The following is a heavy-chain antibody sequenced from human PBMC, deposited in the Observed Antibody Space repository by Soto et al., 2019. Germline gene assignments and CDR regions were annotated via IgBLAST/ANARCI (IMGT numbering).Heavy chain of an antibody. CDR1: GGSIISGDYY. Sequence: PSETLSLTCTVSGGSIISGDYYWRWIRQPPGKGQEWIAYIYHRGSTNYNQSLKSRVTISVDKSKNQFSLKLSSVTAADTAVYYCASRYCISTSCYVGYYGMYVWGQGTTVTVSS. J-gene: IGHJ6*02. CDR2: IYHRGST. D-gene: IGHD2-2*01. CDR3: ASRYCISTSCYVGYYGMYV. V-gene: IGHV4-61*05.